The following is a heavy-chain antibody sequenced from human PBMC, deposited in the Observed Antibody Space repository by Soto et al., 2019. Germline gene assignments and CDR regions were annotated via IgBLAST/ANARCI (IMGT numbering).Heavy chain of an antibody. J-gene: IGHJ6*03. CDR1: GFTFSSYD. V-gene: IGHV3-13*01. CDR3: ARVKHYYYMDV. Sequence: GGSLRLSCAASGFTFSSYDMHWVRQATGKGLEWVSAIGTAGDTYYPGSVKGRFTISRENAKNSLYLQMNSLRAGDTAVYYCARVKHYYYMDVWGKGTTVTVSS. CDR2: IGTAGDT.